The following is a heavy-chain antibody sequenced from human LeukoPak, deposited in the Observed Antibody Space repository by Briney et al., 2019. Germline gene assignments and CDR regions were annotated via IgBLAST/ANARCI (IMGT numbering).Heavy chain of an antibody. Sequence: PGGSLSLSCAASGFPFSSYWMTWVRQAPGRGLEWVAHIKQDETEKYYVESVEGRFTIARDSGQNLLYLQLASLRAEDTAVYYCARDRALYFGEFAFDYWGQGTLVTVSS. CDR3: ARDRALYFGEFAFDY. J-gene: IGHJ4*02. CDR1: GFPFSSYW. CDR2: IKQDETEK. V-gene: IGHV3-7*03. D-gene: IGHD3-10*01.